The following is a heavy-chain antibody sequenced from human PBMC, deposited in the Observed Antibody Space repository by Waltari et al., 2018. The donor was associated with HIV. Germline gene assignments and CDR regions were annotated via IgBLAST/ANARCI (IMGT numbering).Heavy chain of an antibody. D-gene: IGHD3-10*01. CDR3: ARRFTWNKSYYYYGLAV. J-gene: IGHJ6*02. Sequence: QVQLVQSGAELKKPGSSVKVSCRASGGIFSSNGITWVRQAPGQGLEWMGGFIPIFGTPNYAQKFQGRVTITADESTGTAYMELRSLRSEDTAVYYCARRFTWNKSYYYYGLAVWGQGTTVIVSS. CDR1: GGIFSSNG. V-gene: IGHV1-69*01. CDR2: FIPIFGTP.